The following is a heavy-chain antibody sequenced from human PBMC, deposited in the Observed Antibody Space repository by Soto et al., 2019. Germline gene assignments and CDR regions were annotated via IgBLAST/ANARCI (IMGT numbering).Heavy chain of an antibody. Sequence: QVQLVESGGGVVQPGRSVGLSCAASGFTFSSYGMHWVRQAPGKGLEWVAVISYDGSNKYYADSVKGRFTISRDNSKNTLYLQMNSLRAEDTAVYYCAKDGFIGAAPLGQGDYWGQGTLVTVSS. J-gene: IGHJ4*02. V-gene: IGHV3-30*18. CDR3: AKDGFIGAAPLGQGDY. CDR1: GFTFSSYG. D-gene: IGHD6-13*01. CDR2: ISYDGSNK.